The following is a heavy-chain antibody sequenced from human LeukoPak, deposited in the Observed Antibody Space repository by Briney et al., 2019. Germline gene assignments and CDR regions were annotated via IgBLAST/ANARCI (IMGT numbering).Heavy chain of an antibody. CDR1: GGSFSGYY. Sequence: PSETLSLTCAVYGGSFSGYYWSWIRQPPGKGLEWIGEINHRGSTNYNPSLKSRVTISVDTSKNQFSLKLSSVTAADTAVYYCAREGTYYYGSGSYYSNWFDPWGQGTLVTVSS. J-gene: IGHJ5*02. CDR2: INHRGST. CDR3: AREGTYYYGSGSYYSNWFDP. D-gene: IGHD3-10*01. V-gene: IGHV4-34*01.